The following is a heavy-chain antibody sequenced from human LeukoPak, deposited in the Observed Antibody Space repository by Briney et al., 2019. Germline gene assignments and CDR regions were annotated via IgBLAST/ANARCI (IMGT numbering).Heavy chain of an antibody. V-gene: IGHV3-66*01. CDR3: ARDFFNFGSSRHSSSWYETYYYYYYGMDV. J-gene: IGHJ6*02. CDR1: GFTVSSNY. CDR2: IYSGGRT. Sequence: GGSLRLSCAASGFTVSSNYMSWVRQAPGKGLEWVSVIYSGGRTYYTDSVKGRFTISRDNSKNTLYLQMNSLRAEDTAVYYCARDFFNFGSSRHSSSWYETYYYYYYGMDVWGQGTTVTVSS. D-gene: IGHD6-13*01.